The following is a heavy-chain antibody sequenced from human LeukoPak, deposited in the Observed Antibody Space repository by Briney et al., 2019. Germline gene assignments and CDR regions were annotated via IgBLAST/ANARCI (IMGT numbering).Heavy chain of an antibody. CDR3: TTCTGGSCYSDY. D-gene: IGHD2-15*01. V-gene: IGHV3-15*01. Sequence: GGSLRLSCAASGFTFSSYWMHWVRQAPGKGLEWVGRIKSKTTGGTTDFAAPVKGRFTISRDDSKNTLYLQMNSLKTEDTAVYYCTTCTGGSCYSDYWGQGTLVTVSS. CDR2: IKSKTTGGTT. CDR1: GFTFSSYW. J-gene: IGHJ4*02.